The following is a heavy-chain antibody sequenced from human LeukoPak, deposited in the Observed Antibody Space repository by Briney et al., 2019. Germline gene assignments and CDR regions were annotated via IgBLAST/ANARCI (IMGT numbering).Heavy chain of an antibody. J-gene: IGHJ2*01. CDR3: AREGYDILTGIGYFDL. CDR2: IYYSGST. D-gene: IGHD3-9*01. CDR1: GGSISSYY. Sequence: PSETLSLTCTVSGGSISSYYWSWIRQPPGKGLEWIGYIYYSGSTNYNPSLKSRVTISVDTSKNQFSLKLSSVTAADTAVYYCAREGYDILTGIGYFDLWGRGTLVTVSS. V-gene: IGHV4-59*12.